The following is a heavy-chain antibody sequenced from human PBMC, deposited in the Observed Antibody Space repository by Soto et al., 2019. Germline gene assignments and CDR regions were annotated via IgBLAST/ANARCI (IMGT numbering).Heavy chain of an antibody. D-gene: IGHD2-21*02. CDR1: GYTFTSYA. J-gene: IGHJ6*02. CDR3: ASEYCGGDCYSAARYGMDV. V-gene: IGHV1-3*01. CDR2: IDAGNGNT. Sequence: ASGKVCCKASGYTFTSYAMHWVRQAPGQRLEWMGWIDAGNGNTKYSQKFQGRVTITRDTSASTAYMELSSLRSEDTAVYYCASEYCGGDCYSAARYGMDVWGQGTTVTVSS.